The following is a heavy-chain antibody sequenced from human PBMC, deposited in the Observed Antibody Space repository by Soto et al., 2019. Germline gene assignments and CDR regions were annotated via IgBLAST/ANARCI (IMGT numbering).Heavy chain of an antibody. D-gene: IGHD3-10*01. J-gene: IGHJ6*02. Sequence: LRLSCAASGFTFSSYAMHWVRQAPGKGLEWVAVISYDGSNKYYADSVKGRFTISRDNSKNTLYLQMNSLRAEDTAVYYCARGWFGELTNGPLDYYGMDVWGQGTTVTVSS. CDR2: ISYDGSNK. V-gene: IGHV3-30-3*01. CDR3: ARGWFGELTNGPLDYYGMDV. CDR1: GFTFSSYA.